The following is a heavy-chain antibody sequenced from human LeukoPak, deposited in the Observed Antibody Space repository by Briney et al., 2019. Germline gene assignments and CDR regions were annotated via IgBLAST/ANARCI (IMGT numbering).Heavy chain of an antibody. CDR1: GGSISSNTYY. D-gene: IGHD5-18*01. Sequence: PSETLSLTCTVSGGSISSNTYYWSWIRQPAGTGLEWVGRIYTSGSTNYNPSLKSRVTISVDTSKNQFSLRLSSVTAADTAVYYCARGMWIQLEFFDYWGQGTLVTVSS. V-gene: IGHV4-61*02. J-gene: IGHJ4*02. CDR2: IYTSGST. CDR3: ARGMWIQLEFFDY.